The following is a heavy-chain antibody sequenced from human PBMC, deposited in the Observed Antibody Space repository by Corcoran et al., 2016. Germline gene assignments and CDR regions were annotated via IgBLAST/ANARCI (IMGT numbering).Heavy chain of an antibody. J-gene: IGHJ6*02. CDR3: ARLRGLMTSRDGMDV. Sequence: QVLLQQSGPGLVKPSQTLSLTCAISGDSVSSNTAAWYWIRQSPSSGLEWLGRTYYRSKWYIDYAISVKGRVTINLDTSKNQFSLQLNSVTPEDTAVDSCARLRGLMTSRDGMDVWGQGTTVTGSS. D-gene: IGHD3-10*01. CDR1: GDSVSSNTAA. V-gene: IGHV6-1*01. CDR2: TYYRSKWYI.